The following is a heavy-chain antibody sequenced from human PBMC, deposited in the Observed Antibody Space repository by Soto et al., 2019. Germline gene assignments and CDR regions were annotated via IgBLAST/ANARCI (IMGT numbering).Heavy chain of an antibody. CDR3: AGYSSSWYGAY. Sequence: EVQLVESGGGLVKPGGSLRLSCAASGFTFSSYSMNWVRQAPGKGLEWVSSISSSSSYIYYADSVKGRFTISRDNAKKSLYLQMNSLRAEDTAVYYCAGYSSSWYGAYWGQGTLVTVSS. D-gene: IGHD6-13*01. CDR2: ISSSSSYI. J-gene: IGHJ4*02. V-gene: IGHV3-21*01. CDR1: GFTFSSYS.